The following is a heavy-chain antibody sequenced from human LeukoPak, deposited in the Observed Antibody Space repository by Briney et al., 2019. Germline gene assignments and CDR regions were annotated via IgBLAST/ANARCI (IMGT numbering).Heavy chain of an antibody. D-gene: IGHD3-22*01. CDR1: GYTFSSYG. CDR2: ISAYSGNT. CDR3: AGGHPGYYDNSGYLPLDY. J-gene: IGHJ4*02. Sequence: ASVKVSCKAFGYTFSSYGISWVRQAPGQGLEWMGWISAYSGNTNYAQKLQGRVTMTADTSTNTAYMELRSLRSDDTAVYYCAGGHPGYYDNSGYLPLDYWGQGTLVTASS. V-gene: IGHV1-18*01.